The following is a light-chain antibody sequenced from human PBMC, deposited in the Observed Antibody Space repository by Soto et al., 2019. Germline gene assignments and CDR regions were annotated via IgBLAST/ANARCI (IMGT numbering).Light chain of an antibody. CDR2: QDA. CDR1: KLGDTY. Sequence: SYELTQPPSVSVSPGQTASITCSGDKLGDTYSCWYQQKPCQSPVLVIYQDAKRPSGIPERFSGSNSGNTATLTISGTQAMDEADYYCQAWHSTTPVVLGGGTKLTVL. CDR3: QAWHSTTPVV. J-gene: IGLJ2*01. V-gene: IGLV3-1*01.